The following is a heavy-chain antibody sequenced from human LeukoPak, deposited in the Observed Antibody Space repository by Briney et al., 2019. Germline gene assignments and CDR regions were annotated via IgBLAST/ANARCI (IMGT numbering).Heavy chain of an antibody. J-gene: IGHJ4*02. CDR1: GGSISSGGYC. D-gene: IGHD3-22*01. CDR2: IYYSGST. Sequence: SETLSLTCTVSGGSISSGGYCWSWIRQHPGKGLEWIGYIYYSGSTYYNPSLKSRVTISVDTSKNQFSLKLSSVTAADTAVYYCARAPYYYDSSGYPVLFDYWGQGTLVTVSS. V-gene: IGHV4-31*03. CDR3: ARAPYYYDSSGYPVLFDY.